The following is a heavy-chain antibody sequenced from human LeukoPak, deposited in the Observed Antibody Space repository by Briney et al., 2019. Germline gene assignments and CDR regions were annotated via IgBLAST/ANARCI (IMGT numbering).Heavy chain of an antibody. CDR3: ARTNPVYGDYDY. D-gene: IGHD4-17*01. Sequence: GGSLRLSCAVSGFTVTDNYMSWVRQAPGKGLQWVSVIYPDGRTYYADSVKGRFTISRDISRNTLLLQMNNLRADDTAVHYCARTNPVYGDYDYWGQGTLVTVSS. CDR1: GFTVTDNY. CDR2: IYPDGRT. V-gene: IGHV3-53*01. J-gene: IGHJ4*02.